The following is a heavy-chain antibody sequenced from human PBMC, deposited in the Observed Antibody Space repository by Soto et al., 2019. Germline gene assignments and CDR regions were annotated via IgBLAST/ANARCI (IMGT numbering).Heavy chain of an antibody. D-gene: IGHD2-2*01. Sequence: SETLSLTCSVSGGYISSGGNYWSWIRQHPGKGLEWIGFIYYTGHTKYNAALKSRVSISGDMSENQFSLTLTSVTAADKAVYYCAREDINEYFLESWGKGILAT. V-gene: IGHV4-31*03. J-gene: IGHJ1*01. CDR3: AREDINEYFLES. CDR1: GGYISSGGNY. CDR2: IYYTGHT.